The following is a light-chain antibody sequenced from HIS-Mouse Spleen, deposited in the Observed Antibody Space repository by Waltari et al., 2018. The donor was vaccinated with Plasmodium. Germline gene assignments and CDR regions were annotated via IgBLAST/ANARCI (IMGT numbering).Light chain of an antibody. V-gene: IGLV4-69*01. CDR1: SGHSSYA. Sequence: QLVLPQSPSASASLGASVKLPCTLRSGHSSYAIAWHQQQPEKGPRYLMKLNSDGSHSKGDGIPDRFSGSSSGAERYLTISSLQSEDEADYYCQTWGTGTVVFGGGTKLTVL. CDR2: LNSDGSH. CDR3: QTWGTGTVV. J-gene: IGLJ2*01.